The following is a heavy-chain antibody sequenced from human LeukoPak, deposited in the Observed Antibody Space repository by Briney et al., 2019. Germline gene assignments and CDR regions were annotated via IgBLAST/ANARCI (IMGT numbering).Heavy chain of an antibody. J-gene: IGHJ4*02. CDR3: AKAALKQWLVNPGGY. CDR2: ISYDGSNK. CDR1: GFTFCCYG. D-gene: IGHD6-19*01. Sequence: GGSLRLSCAASGFTFCCYGMHWVRQAPGKGLEWVAVISYDGSNKYYADSVKGRFTISRDNSKNTLYLQMNSLRAEDTAVYYCAKAALKQWLVNPGGYWGQGTLVTVSS. V-gene: IGHV3-30*18.